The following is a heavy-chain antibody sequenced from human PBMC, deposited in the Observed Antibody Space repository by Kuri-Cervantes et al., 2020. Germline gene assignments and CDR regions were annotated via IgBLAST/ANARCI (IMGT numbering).Heavy chain of an antibody. J-gene: IGHJ4*02. CDR3: AKEKTNWLLNYFDY. V-gene: IGHV3-30*18. Sequence: GESLKISCAASGFSFSDFGMHWVRQAPGKGLEWVAVISDDGSNKYYADSVQGRFTISRDNSKNTLYLQMNSLRAEDTAVYYCAKEKTNWLLNYFDYWGQGTLVTVSS. D-gene: IGHD1-1*01. CDR2: ISDDGSNK. CDR1: GFSFSDFG.